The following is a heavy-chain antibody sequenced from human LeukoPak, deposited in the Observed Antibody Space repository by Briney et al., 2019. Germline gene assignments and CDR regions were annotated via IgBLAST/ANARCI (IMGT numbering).Heavy chain of an antibody. Sequence: GESLKISCQSSGHSFASYWIGWVRQMPGQGLEWMGIIYPGDSDTRYSPCFEGQVTISVDKSITTAYLQWTSLKASDTAMYYCARLAGNNWLDPWGQGTLVTVSS. J-gene: IGHJ5*02. CDR1: GHSFASYW. CDR3: ARLAGNNWLDP. CDR2: IYPGDSDT. V-gene: IGHV5-51*06.